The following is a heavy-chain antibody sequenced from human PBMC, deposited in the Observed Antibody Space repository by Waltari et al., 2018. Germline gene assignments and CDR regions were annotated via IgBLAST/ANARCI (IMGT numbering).Heavy chain of an antibody. D-gene: IGHD3-16*01. Sequence: QVQLVESGGGVVQPGRSLRLSCAASGFTFSSYGMHWVRQAPGKGLEWVAVISYDGSNKYYADSVKGRFTISRDNSKNTLYLQMNSLRAEDTAVYYCAKGRRGTFDYWGQGTLVTVSS. CDR1: GFTFSSYG. CDR3: AKGRRGTFDY. J-gene: IGHJ4*02. CDR2: ISYDGSNK. V-gene: IGHV3-30*18.